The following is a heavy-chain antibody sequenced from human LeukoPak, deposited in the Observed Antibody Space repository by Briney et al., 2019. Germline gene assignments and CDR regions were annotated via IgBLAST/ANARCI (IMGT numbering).Heavy chain of an antibody. D-gene: IGHD2-15*01. CDR1: GFGFSNAW. CDR2: IRSKADGGPP. CDR3: TTRSPARYCSDGACYSSADY. J-gene: IGHJ4*02. V-gene: IGHV3-15*07. Sequence: PGGSLRLSCAASGFGFSNAWMNWVRQAPGKGLEWVGHIRSKADGGPPDYIAPVKGRFTISRDDSKDTLYLQMNSLNTEDTAMYYCTTRSPARYCSDGACYSSADYWGQGTLVTVSS.